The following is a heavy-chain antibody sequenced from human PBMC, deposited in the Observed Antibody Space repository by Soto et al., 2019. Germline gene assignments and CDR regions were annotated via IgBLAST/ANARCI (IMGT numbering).Heavy chain of an antibody. CDR3: ARAAGDFYFDY. CDR2: IYYSGST. D-gene: IGHD4-17*01. Sequence: PSETLSLTCTVSGGSISSYYWSWIRQPPGKGLEWIGSIYYSGSTNYNPSLKSRVTISVDTSKNQFSLKLSSVTAADTAVYYCARAAGDFYFDYWGQGTLVTVS. V-gene: IGHV4-59*01. J-gene: IGHJ4*02. CDR1: GGSISSYY.